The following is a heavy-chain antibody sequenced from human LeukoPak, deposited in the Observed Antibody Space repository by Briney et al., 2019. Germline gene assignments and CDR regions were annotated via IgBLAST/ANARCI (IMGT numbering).Heavy chain of an antibody. V-gene: IGHV1-2*04. Sequence: ASVKVSCKASGYTFTGYYMHWVRQAPGQGLEWMGWINPNSGGTNYAQKFQGWVTMTRDTSISTAYMELSRLRSDDTAVYYCARDGPVVVVPAASPLYYYYYMDVWGKGTTVTVSS. CDR3: ARDGPVVVVPAASPLYYYYYMDV. D-gene: IGHD2-2*01. CDR2: INPNSGGT. J-gene: IGHJ6*03. CDR1: GYTFTGYY.